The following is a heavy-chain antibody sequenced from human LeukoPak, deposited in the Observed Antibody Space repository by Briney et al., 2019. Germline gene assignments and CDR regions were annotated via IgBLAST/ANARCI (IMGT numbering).Heavy chain of an antibody. CDR1: GFTFSDYG. V-gene: IGHV3-33*03. CDR3: PGVGTTGTCTDY. J-gene: IGHJ4*02. Sequence: GVPLRLSCAASGFTFSDYGLQGVRQGPGKRLECLSVIWSEGTIADYADSVRGRFTLPRDNPKNTLYPQKNSLRAEDTAIYLCPGVGTTGTCTDYWGQGTLVTVSS. CDR2: IWSEGTIA. D-gene: IGHD1-1*01.